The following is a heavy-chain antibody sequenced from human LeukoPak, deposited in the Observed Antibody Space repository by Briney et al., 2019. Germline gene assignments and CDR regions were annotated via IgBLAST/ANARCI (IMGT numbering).Heavy chain of an antibody. CDR1: GGSFSGFY. V-gene: IGHV4-38-2*01. CDR3: ARGDSGWYLGLGFDY. J-gene: IGHJ4*02. D-gene: IGHD6-19*01. CDR2: IYSSGST. Sequence: SETLSLTCAVYGGSFSGFYWGWIRQPPGKGLEWIGSIYSSGSTYYNPSLNSRVTISVDTTKNQVSLKLRSVTAADTAVYYCARGDSGWYLGLGFDYWGQGTLVIVSS.